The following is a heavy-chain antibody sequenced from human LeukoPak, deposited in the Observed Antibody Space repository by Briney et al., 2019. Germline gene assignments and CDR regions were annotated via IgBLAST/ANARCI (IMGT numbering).Heavy chain of an antibody. CDR2: VYFSGST. V-gene: IGHV4-39*07. Sequence: SETLSLTCTVSGDSIRTSSYYWGWIRQPPGKGLEWIGSVYFSGSTYYNPSLKSRVTISVDTSKNQFSLKLSSVTAADTAVYYCARGSGVITTGPGYFDYWGQGTLVTVSS. J-gene: IGHJ4*02. D-gene: IGHD3-22*01. CDR1: GDSIRTSSYY. CDR3: ARGSGVITTGPGYFDY.